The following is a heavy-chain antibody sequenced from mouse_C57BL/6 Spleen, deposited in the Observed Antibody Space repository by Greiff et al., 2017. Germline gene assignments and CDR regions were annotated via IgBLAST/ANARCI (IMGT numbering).Heavy chain of an antibody. D-gene: IGHD1-1*01. Sequence: QVQLQQSGAELVRPGTSVKMSCKASGYTFTNYWIGWAKQRPGHGLEWIGDIYPGGGYTNYNEKFKGKATLTADKSSSTAYMQFSSLTSEDSAIYYCARVSGSSHYYAMDYWGQGTSVTVSS. V-gene: IGHV1-63*01. CDR2: IYPGGGYT. CDR3: ARVSGSSHYYAMDY. J-gene: IGHJ4*01. CDR1: GYTFTNYW.